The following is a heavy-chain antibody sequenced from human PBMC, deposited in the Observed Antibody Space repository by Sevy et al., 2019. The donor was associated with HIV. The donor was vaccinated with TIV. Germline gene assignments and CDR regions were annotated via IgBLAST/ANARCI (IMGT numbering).Heavy chain of an antibody. Sequence: KRSASVKVSCKASGYTFTSYGISWVRQAPGQGLEWMGWISAYNGNTNYAQKLQGRVTMTTDTSTSTAYMELRSLRSDDTAVYYCARYRTNGVCPKSGYYYGMDVWGQGTTVTVSS. CDR3: ARYRTNGVCPKSGYYYGMDV. J-gene: IGHJ6*02. D-gene: IGHD2-8*01. CDR2: ISAYNGNT. V-gene: IGHV1-18*01. CDR1: GYTFTSYG.